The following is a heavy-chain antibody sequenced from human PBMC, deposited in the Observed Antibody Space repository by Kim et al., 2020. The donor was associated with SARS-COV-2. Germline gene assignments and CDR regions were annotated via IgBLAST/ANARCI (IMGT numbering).Heavy chain of an antibody. Sequence: SETLSLTCTVSGGSISSSSYYWGWIRQPPGKGLEWIGSIYYIGSTYYNPSLKSRVTISVDTSKNQFSLKLSSVTAADTAVYYCARYRSYDYVWGSYRPYYFDYWGQGTLVTVSS. CDR1: GGSISSSSYY. CDR3: ARYRSYDYVWGSYRPYYFDY. V-gene: IGHV4-39*01. CDR2: IYYIGST. J-gene: IGHJ4*02. D-gene: IGHD3-16*02.